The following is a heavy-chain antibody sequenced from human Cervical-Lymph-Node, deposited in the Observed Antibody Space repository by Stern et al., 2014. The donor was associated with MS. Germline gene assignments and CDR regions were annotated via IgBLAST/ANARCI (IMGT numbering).Heavy chain of an antibody. CDR2: IIPIFGAA. J-gene: IGHJ6*02. CDR1: GGTFSSQA. V-gene: IGHV1-69*01. D-gene: IGHD1-1*01. CDR3: ARDEIGQTTTHYYYYGMDV. Sequence: QVQLGQSGAEVKKPGSSGKVSCKASGGTFSSQAISWVRQAPGQGLEWLGGIIPIFGAAHYAQKFQGRVTITADESTSTAYMELRSLRSEDTAVYYCARDEIGQTTTHYYYYGMDVWGQGTTVTVSS.